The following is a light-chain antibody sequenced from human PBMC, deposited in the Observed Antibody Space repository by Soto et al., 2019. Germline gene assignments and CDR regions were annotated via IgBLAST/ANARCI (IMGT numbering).Light chain of an antibody. J-gene: IGLJ1*01. V-gene: IGLV2-14*01. Sequence: QSALTQPASVSGSPGQSITISCTGTSSDVGGYKYVSWYQQHPGKAPKLMIYEVNNRPSGVSNRFSGSKSGNTASLTISGLQAEDEADYYCSSYTSSSTLLYAFGTGTKLTVL. CDR1: SSDVGGYKY. CDR2: EVN. CDR3: SSYTSSSTLLYA.